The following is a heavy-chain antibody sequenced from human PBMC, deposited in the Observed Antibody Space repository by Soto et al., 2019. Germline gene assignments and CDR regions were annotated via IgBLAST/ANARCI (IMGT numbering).Heavy chain of an antibody. CDR3: ARSVEGHFDY. CDR2: ITSDTNTI. J-gene: IGHJ4*02. V-gene: IGHV3-48*02. Sequence: VQLVESGGGLVQPGGSLRLTCAASGFPFSIYSMNWVRQAPGKGLEWSSYITSDTNTIKYADSVKGRFTISRDNAKNLVYLQMNSLRDEDTAVHFCARSVEGHFDYWGQGTVVTVSS. D-gene: IGHD6-19*01. CDR1: GFPFSIYS.